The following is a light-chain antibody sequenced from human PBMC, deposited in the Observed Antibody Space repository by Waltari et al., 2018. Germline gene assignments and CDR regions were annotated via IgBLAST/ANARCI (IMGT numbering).Light chain of an antibody. Sequence: IQMPQSPASLSAYVGDRVTITCRASQSISHYLSWYQQKPGKAPKLLIYAASSLQSGVPSRFSGSGSGTDFTLTISSLQPEDFATYYCQQSYNVPTFGPGTKVENK. CDR2: AAS. CDR1: QSISHY. CDR3: QQSYNVPT. V-gene: IGKV1-39*01. J-gene: IGKJ1*01.